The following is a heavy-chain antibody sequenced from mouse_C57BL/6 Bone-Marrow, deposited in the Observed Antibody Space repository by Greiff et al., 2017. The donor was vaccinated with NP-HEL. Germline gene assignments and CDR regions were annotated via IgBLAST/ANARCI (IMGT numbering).Heavy chain of an antibody. CDR2: INPGSGGT. CDR3: ARGYYGSSYGFAY. D-gene: IGHD1-1*01. J-gene: IGHJ3*01. CDR1: GYAFTNYL. Sequence: QVHVKQSGAELVRPGTSVKVSCKASGYAFTNYLIEWVKQRPGQGLEWIGVINPGSGGTNYNEKFKGKATLTADKSSSTAYMQLSSLTSEDSAVYFCARGYYGSSYGFAYWGQGTLVTVSA. V-gene: IGHV1-54*01.